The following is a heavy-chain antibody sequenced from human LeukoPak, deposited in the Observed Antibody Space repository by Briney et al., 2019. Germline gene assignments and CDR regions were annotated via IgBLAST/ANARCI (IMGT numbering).Heavy chain of an antibody. CDR1: GGSISSYY. Sequence: SETLSLTCTVSGGSISSYYWSWIRQPPGKGLEWIGYVYHTGHTHYSPSLKSRVTVSLDTSRNQVSLILSSVTAADTAVYYCARHRLGHLFDYWAREPWSSSPQ. CDR3: ARHRLGHLFDY. D-gene: IGHD3-16*01. CDR2: VYHTGHT. V-gene: IGHV4-59*01. J-gene: IGHJ4*02.